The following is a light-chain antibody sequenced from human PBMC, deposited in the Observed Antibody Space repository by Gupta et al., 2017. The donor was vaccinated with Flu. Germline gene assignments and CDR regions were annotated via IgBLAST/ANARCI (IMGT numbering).Light chain of an antibody. CDR3: ATWDDSLLCPA. Sequence: QSVLTQPPSVSGTPGQRVTVSCSGTNSNIGGNTVNWYQQFPGAAPKLLIYSNIYRPSGVPERFSGSKSGSSASLAISGLQSEDEADYFCATWDDSLLCPAFGGGTRLTVL. CDR1: NSNIGGNT. CDR2: SNI. J-gene: IGLJ3*02. V-gene: IGLV1-44*01.